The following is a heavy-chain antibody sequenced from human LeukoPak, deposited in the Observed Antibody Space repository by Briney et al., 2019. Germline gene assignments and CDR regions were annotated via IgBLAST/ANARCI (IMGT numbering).Heavy chain of an antibody. CDR2: LSYSGTT. Sequence: SETLSLTCTVSGGSMNNDYWSWVRQPPGKGLEWIGYLSYSGTTEYNPSFKSRVTISVDTSKNLFSLKLTSVTAADTAVYYCARDPFDWGQGTLVIVSS. CDR3: ARDPFD. V-gene: IGHV4-59*01. J-gene: IGHJ4*02. CDR1: GGSMNNDY.